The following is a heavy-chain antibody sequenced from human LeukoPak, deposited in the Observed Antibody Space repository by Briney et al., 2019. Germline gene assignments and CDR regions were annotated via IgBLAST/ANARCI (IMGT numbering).Heavy chain of an antibody. Sequence: GGSLRLSCAASGFTLSVYWMHWVRQAPGKGLVWLSRINKDGSSTTYADSVKGRFTISRDNAKNTLYLQMNSLRAEDTAIYYCVRGIEVAGTFSWFDPWGQGTLVTVSS. V-gene: IGHV3-74*01. D-gene: IGHD6-19*01. CDR3: VRGIEVAGTFSWFDP. J-gene: IGHJ5*02. CDR1: GFTLSVYW. CDR2: INKDGSST.